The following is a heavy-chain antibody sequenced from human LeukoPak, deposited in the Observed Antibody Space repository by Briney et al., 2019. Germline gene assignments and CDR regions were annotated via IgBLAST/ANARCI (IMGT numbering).Heavy chain of an antibody. CDR1: GGSISSGGYY. D-gene: IGHD6-19*01. V-gene: IGHV4-31*03. Sequence: SQTLSLTCTVSGGSISSGGYYWSWIRQHPGKGLEWLGYIYYSGSTYYNPSLKSRVTISVDTSKNQFSLKLSSVTAADTAVYYCARGQWLARPTSPWGQGTLVTVSS. J-gene: IGHJ5*02. CDR2: IYYSGST. CDR3: ARGQWLARPTSP.